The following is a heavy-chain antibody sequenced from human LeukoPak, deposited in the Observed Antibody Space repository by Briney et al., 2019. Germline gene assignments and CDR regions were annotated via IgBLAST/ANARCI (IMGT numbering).Heavy chain of an antibody. V-gene: IGHV1-3*01. J-gene: IGHJ4*02. CDR3: ARGGGYSSSWYLFDY. CDR2: INAGNGDT. CDR1: GYTFTNYA. Sequence: VSVKVSCKASGYTFTNYAIHWVRQAPGQRLEWMGRINAGNGDTKYSQRFQGRVTIIGDTSASIAYMDLSSLRSEDTAVYYCARGGGYSSSWYLFDYWGQGTLVTVSS. D-gene: IGHD6-13*01.